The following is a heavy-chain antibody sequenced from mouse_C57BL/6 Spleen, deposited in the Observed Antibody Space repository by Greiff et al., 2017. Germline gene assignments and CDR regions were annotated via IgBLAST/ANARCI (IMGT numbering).Heavy chain of an antibody. CDR1: GYAFTNYL. CDR3: ARSEYYGSSPYYFDY. J-gene: IGHJ2*01. V-gene: IGHV1-54*01. Sequence: VQLQESGAELVRPGTSVKVSCKASGYAFTNYLIEWVKQRPGQGLEWIGVINPGSGGTNYNEKFKGKATLTADKSSSTAYMQLSSLTSEDSAVYFCARSEYYGSSPYYFDYWGQGTTLTVSS. CDR2: INPGSGGT. D-gene: IGHD1-1*01.